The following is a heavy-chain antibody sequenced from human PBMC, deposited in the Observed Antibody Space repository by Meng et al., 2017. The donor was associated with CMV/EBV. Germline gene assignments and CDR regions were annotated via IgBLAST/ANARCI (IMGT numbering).Heavy chain of an antibody. Sequence: ASVKVSCKASGYTFTGCYMHWVRQAPGQGLEWMGWINPNSGGTNYAQKFQGRVTMTRDTSISTAYMELSRLRSDDTAVYYCARHRPHYYYGMDVWGQGTTVTVSS. CDR3: ARHRPHYYYGMDV. V-gene: IGHV1-2*02. J-gene: IGHJ6*02. CDR1: GYTFTGCY. CDR2: INPNSGGT.